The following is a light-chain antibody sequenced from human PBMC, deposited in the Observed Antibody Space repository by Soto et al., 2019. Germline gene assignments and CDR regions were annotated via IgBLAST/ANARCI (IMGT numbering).Light chain of an antibody. CDR2: GNS. CDR3: LRYYGGAHV. Sequence: QSVLTQPPSVSGAPGQRVTISCTGSSSNIGAGYDVHWYQQLPGTAPKLLIYGNSNRPSGVPDRFSGSKSGTSASLAITGLQAEDEADYYCLRYYGGAHVFGGGTKLTVL. V-gene: IGLV1-40*01. CDR1: SSNIGAGYD. J-gene: IGLJ3*02.